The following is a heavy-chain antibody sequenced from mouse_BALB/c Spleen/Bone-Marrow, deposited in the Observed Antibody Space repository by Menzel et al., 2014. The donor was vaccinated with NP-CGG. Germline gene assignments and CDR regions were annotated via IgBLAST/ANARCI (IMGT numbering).Heavy chain of an antibody. CDR2: ITSGGGNT. D-gene: IGHD4-1*01. V-gene: IGHV5-9*02. Sequence: EVQGVESGGGLVKPGGSLKLSCTASGFAFSNCDMSWVRQTPEKRLEWVATITSGGGNTYYPDSVKVRFTISRDNDRNTLYLKMSSLRSEDTALYYGARVWDWFAYWGQGTLVTVSA. CDR1: GFAFSNCD. CDR3: ARVWDWFAY. J-gene: IGHJ3*01.